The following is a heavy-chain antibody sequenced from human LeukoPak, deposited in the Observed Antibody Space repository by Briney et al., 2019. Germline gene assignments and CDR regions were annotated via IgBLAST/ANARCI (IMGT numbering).Heavy chain of an antibody. CDR3: AREREGFGGYSYGFDY. J-gene: IGHJ4*02. V-gene: IGHV3-30-3*01. CDR1: GFTFSSYA. D-gene: IGHD5-18*01. CDR2: ISYDGSNK. Sequence: GGSLRLPCAASGFTFSSYAMHWVRQAPGKGLEWVAVISYDGSNKYYADSVKGRFTISRDNSKNTLYLQMNSLSAEDTAVYYCAREREGFGGYSYGFDYWGQGTLVTVSS.